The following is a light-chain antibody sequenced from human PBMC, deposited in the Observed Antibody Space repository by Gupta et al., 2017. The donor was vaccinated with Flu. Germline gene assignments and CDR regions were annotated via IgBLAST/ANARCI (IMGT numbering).Light chain of an antibody. CDR3: QQANTFPWT. V-gene: IGKV1-12*01. CDR2: AAS. Sequence: DIHLTQSPSFVAASLGDRVTITCRASQGISNWLAWYQQKLGEASKLLIYAASDLQTGVPSRFSGSGSGTDFTLTISSLQPEDFATYYCQQANTFPWTFGQGTKVEIK. CDR1: QGISNW. J-gene: IGKJ1*01.